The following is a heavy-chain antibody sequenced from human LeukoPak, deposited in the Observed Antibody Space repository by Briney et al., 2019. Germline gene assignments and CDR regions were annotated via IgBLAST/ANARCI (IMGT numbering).Heavy chain of an antibody. V-gene: IGHV3-30*14. CDR2: ISYDGSNK. D-gene: IGHD6-13*01. CDR1: GFTFSSYA. Sequence: PGGSLRLSCAASGFTFSSYAMHWVRQAPGKGLEWVAVISYDGSNKYYADSVKGRFTISRDNSKNTLYLQMGSLRAEDMAVYYCARVCNSWPGLDYWGQGTLVTVSS. CDR3: ARVCNSWPGLDY. J-gene: IGHJ4*02.